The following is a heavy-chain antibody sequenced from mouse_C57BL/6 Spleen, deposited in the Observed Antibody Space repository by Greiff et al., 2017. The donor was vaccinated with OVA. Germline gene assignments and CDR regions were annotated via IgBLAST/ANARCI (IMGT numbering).Heavy chain of an antibody. Sequence: EVQLQQSGPELVKPGASVKISCKASGYTFTDYYMNWVKQSHGKSLEWIGDINPNNGGTSYNQKFKGKATLTVDKSSSTAYMELRSLTSEDSAVYYCARSGIYDGYYVPMDYWGQGTSVTVSS. V-gene: IGHV1-26*01. CDR1: GYTFTDYY. CDR2: INPNNGGT. CDR3: ARSGIYDGYYVPMDY. D-gene: IGHD2-3*01. J-gene: IGHJ4*01.